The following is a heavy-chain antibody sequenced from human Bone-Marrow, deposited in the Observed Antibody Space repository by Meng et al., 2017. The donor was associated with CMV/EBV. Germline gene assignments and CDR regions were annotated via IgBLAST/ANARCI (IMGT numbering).Heavy chain of an antibody. CDR1: GFTFSSYW. D-gene: IGHD3-16*01. CDR2: ISSSSSTI. CDR3: ARDGLGDFEDY. J-gene: IGHJ4*02. V-gene: IGHV3-48*04. Sequence: GESLKISCAASGFTFSSYWMHWVRQAPGKGLEWVSYISSSSSTIYYADSVKGRFTISRDNAKNSLYLQMNSLRAEDTAVYYCARDGLGDFEDYWGQGTLVTVSS.